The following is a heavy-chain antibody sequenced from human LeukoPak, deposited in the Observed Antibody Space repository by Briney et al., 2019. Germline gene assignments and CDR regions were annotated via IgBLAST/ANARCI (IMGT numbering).Heavy chain of an antibody. J-gene: IGHJ4*02. Sequence: GGSLRLSCAASGFTFSSYWMHWVRQAPGKGLVWVSRINSDGSSTSYADSVKGRFTISRDNSKNTLYLQMNSLRAEDTAVYYCAKTYYDILTGHTPFDYWGQGTLVTVSS. CDR1: GFTFSSYW. D-gene: IGHD3-9*01. V-gene: IGHV3-74*01. CDR3: AKTYYDILTGHTPFDY. CDR2: INSDGSST.